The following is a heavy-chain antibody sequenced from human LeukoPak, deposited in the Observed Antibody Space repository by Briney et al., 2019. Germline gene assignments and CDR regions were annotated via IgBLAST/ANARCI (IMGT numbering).Heavy chain of an antibody. CDR2: IYYSVST. CDR3: ARVTYYYNSSGYYTSYYYMDV. Sequence: SETLSLTCTVSGGSISNYYWSWIRQPAGKGLEWIGYIYYSVSTNYNPSLKSRVTISVDTSKNQFSLKLSSVTAADTAVYYCARVTYYYNSSGYYTSYYYMDVGGKGTTATASS. D-gene: IGHD3-22*01. CDR1: GGSISNYY. V-gene: IGHV4-59*01. J-gene: IGHJ6*03.